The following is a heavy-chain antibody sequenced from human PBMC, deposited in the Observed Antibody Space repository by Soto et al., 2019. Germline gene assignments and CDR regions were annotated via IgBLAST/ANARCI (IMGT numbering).Heavy chain of an antibody. CDR1: DFTFSSYE. CDR2: ISSSGNTI. J-gene: IGHJ6*02. D-gene: IGHD3-3*01. Sequence: GGSLRLSCVASDFTFSSYEVNWVRQAPGKGLEWISYISSSGNTIYYADSVKGRFTTSRDNAKNSVYLHMNSLRVEDTALYFCARAPLSGVVFNALDVWGQGTTVTVSS. V-gene: IGHV3-48*03. CDR3: ARAPLSGVVFNALDV.